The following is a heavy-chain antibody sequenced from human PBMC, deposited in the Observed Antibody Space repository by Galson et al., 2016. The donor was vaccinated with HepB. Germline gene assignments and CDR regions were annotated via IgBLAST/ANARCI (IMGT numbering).Heavy chain of an antibody. V-gene: IGHV4-4*07. D-gene: IGHD4-23*01. CDR3: AREEVVTPCFDY. CDR2: IYTSGTT. CDR1: GGSISSYY. J-gene: IGHJ4*02. Sequence: SETLSLTCTVSGGSISSYYWNWIRQPAGKGLEWIGRIYTSGTTNYNPSLKSRVTMSVDTSKNQFSLNLSSVTAADTAVYYCAREEVVTPCFDYWGQGTVVTVSS.